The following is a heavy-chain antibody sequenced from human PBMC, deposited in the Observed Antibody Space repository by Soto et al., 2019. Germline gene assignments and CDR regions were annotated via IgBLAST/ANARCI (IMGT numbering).Heavy chain of an antibody. CDR1: GYTFTSYG. Sequence: QVQLVQSGAEVKKPGASVKVSCKASGYTFTSYGISWVRQAPGQGLEWMGWISAYNGNTNYAQKLQGRVTMTTDTSTSTAYMELRSMRSDDTAVYYCARRNCSSTSCPYNWFDPWGQGTLVTVSS. J-gene: IGHJ5*02. V-gene: IGHV1-18*04. CDR2: ISAYNGNT. D-gene: IGHD2-2*01. CDR3: ARRNCSSTSCPYNWFDP.